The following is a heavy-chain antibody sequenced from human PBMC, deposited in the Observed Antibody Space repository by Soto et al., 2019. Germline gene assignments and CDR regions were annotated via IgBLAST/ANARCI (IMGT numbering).Heavy chain of an antibody. CDR1: GFTFSNYG. D-gene: IGHD3-22*01. V-gene: IGHV3-30*18. CDR3: AKVHYYDISRPDY. CDR2: IPYDGSNK. J-gene: IGHJ4*02. Sequence: QVQLVESGGGVVQPGRSLRLSCAASGFTFSNYGMHWVRQAPGKGLEWVAVIPYDGSNKYYADSVKGRFTISRDNSKNTLYLQMNSLRAEDTAVYYCAKVHYYDISRPDYWGQGTLVTVSS.